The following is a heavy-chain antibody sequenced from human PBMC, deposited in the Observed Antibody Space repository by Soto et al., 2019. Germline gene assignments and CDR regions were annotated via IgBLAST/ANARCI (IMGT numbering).Heavy chain of an antibody. Sequence: SVKVSCKASGGTFSSHAISWVRQAPGQGLEWMGGIIPIFGTANYAQKFQGRVTITADESTSTAYMELSSLRSEDTAVYYCARGVNYYDSSGYLDYWGQGTLVTVSS. CDR3: ARGVNYYDSSGYLDY. CDR2: IIPIFGTA. V-gene: IGHV1-69*13. CDR1: GGTFSSHA. J-gene: IGHJ4*02. D-gene: IGHD3-22*01.